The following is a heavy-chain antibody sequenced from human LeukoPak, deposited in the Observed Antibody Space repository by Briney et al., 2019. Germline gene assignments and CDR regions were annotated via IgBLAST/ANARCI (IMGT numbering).Heavy chain of an antibody. J-gene: IGHJ4*02. Sequence: GRSLRLSCAASGFTFSSYGMHWVRQAPGKGLEWVAIIWYDGSSKYYADSVKGRFTISRDNSKNTLYLQMNSLRAEDTAVYYCAKDLRPGIFDYWGQGTLVTVSS. D-gene: IGHD1-1*01. V-gene: IGHV3-33*06. CDR2: IWYDGSSK. CDR3: AKDLRPGIFDY. CDR1: GFTFSSYG.